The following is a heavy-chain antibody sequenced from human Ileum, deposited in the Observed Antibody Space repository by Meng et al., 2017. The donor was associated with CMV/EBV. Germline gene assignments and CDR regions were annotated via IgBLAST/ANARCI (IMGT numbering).Heavy chain of an antibody. CDR1: GGSVSSGSYY. CDR3: AREQQIVRSFDY. J-gene: IGHJ4*02. CDR2: IFYSGSA. D-gene: IGHD2-15*01. Sequence: VSGGSVSSGSYYWSWLRQPPGKGLEWIGHIFYSGSANFNPSLKSRVTISADTSKNQFSLKLSSVTAADTAVYYCAREQQIVRSFDYWGQGTLVTVSS. V-gene: IGHV4-61*01.